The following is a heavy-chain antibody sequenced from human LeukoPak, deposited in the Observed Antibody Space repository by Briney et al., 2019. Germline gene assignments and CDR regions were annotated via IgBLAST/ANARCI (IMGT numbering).Heavy chain of an antibody. CDR3: ARGAYCGGDCFYFFDY. D-gene: IGHD2-21*01. CDR1: GGSISSYY. Sequence: RTSETLSLTCTVSGGSISSYYWSWIRQPPGKGLEWIGYIYYSGSTNYNPSLKSRATISVDTSKNQFSLKLSSVTAADTAVYYCARGAYCGGDCFYFFDYWGQGTLVTVSS. CDR2: IYYSGST. V-gene: IGHV4-59*01. J-gene: IGHJ4*02.